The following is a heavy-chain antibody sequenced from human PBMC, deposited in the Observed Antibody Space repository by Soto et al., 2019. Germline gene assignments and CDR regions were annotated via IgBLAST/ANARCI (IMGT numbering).Heavy chain of an antibody. Sequence: GGSLRLSCAASGFTFSSYGMHWVRQAPGKGLEWVAVISYDGSNKYYADSVKGRFTISRDNSKNTLYLQMNSLRAEDTAVYYCAKAHHKDYFDYWGQGTLVTVS. CDR3: AKAHHKDYFDY. CDR2: ISYDGSNK. CDR1: GFTFSSYG. V-gene: IGHV3-30*18. J-gene: IGHJ4*02.